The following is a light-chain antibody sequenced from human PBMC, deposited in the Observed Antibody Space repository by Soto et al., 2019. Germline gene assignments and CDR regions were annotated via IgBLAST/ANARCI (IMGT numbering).Light chain of an antibody. CDR1: PSLSSY. CDR3: QQQKNCTRT. Sequence: FQMAPSPSPLSASVGDRVPITCRASPSLSSYLRWDQQQPETAHELLIHAADSLKSEVPSTLSFSGSGTETKLTISSLNFEDFAVSTCQQQKNCTRTFGQGTKVDI. V-gene: IGKV1-39*01. CDR2: AAD. J-gene: IGKJ1*01.